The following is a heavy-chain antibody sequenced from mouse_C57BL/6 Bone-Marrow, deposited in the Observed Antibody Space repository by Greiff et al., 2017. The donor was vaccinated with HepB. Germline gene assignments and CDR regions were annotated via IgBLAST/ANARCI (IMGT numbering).Heavy chain of an antibody. CDR2: SRNKANDYTT. D-gene: IGHD2-2*01. V-gene: IGHV7-1*01. CDR3: ARDPGSFFDV. CDR1: GFTFSDFY. Sequence: EVMLVESGGGLVQSGRSLRLSCATSGFTFSDFYMEWVRQAPGKGLEWIAASRNKANDYTTEYSASVKGRFIVSRDTSQSILYLQMNALRAEDTAIYYCARDPGSFFDVWGTGTTVTVSS. J-gene: IGHJ1*03.